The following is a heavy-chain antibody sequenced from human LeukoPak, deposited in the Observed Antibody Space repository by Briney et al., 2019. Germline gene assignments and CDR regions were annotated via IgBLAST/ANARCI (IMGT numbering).Heavy chain of an antibody. V-gene: IGHV3-21*01. Sequence: PGGSLRLSCTASGFTFSIYNMNWVRQAPGKGLEWVALISSSSGYLYYTDSVKGRFTISRDNSKNTLYLQMNSLRVEDTAVYYCARDIRQQLTNWGQGTLVTVSS. CDR2: ISSSSGYL. CDR1: GFTFSIYN. D-gene: IGHD1-1*01. J-gene: IGHJ4*02. CDR3: ARDIRQQLTN.